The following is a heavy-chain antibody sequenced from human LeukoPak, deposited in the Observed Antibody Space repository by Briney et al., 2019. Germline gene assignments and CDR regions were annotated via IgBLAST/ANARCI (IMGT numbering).Heavy chain of an antibody. J-gene: IGHJ4*02. D-gene: IGHD6-13*01. CDR2: INAGNGNT. Sequence: ASVKVSCKASGYTFTSYDINWVRQATGQRLEWMGWINAGNGNTKYSQEFQGRVTITRDTSASTAYMELSSLRSEDMAVYYCARAYSSSWYYFDYWGQGTLVTVSS. V-gene: IGHV1-3*03. CDR1: GYTFTSYD. CDR3: ARAYSSSWYYFDY.